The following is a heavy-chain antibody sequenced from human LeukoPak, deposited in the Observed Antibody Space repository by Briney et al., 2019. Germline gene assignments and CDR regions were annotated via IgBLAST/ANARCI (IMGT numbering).Heavy chain of an antibody. V-gene: IGHV3-49*03. D-gene: IGHD3-16*02. CDR3: TSFGDYVWGSYRYFDY. CDR2: IRSKAYGGTT. Sequence: SRRLSCTASGFTFGDYAMSWFRQAPGKGPEWVGFIRSKAYGGTTEHAASVKGRFTISRDDSKSIAYLQMNSLKTEGTAVYYCTSFGDYVWGSYRYFDYWGQGTLVTVSS. J-gene: IGHJ4*02. CDR1: GFTFGDYA.